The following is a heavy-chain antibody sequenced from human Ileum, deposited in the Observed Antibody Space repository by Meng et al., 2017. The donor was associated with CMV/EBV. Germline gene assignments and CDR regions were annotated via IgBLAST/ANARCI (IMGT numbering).Heavy chain of an antibody. D-gene: IGHD3-22*01. CDR3: AREGPDYDSSYFDF. CDR2: ISYDGNTK. CDR1: GFTFRDHA. J-gene: IGHJ4*02. Sequence: QRVGCWGGVVRPVRSLRLSCAASGFTFRDHAMHWVRQAPGKGLEWMAIISYDGNTKYADSVKGRFTISRDNFGDTLYLQMNSLTPGDTAVYFCAREGPDYDSSYFDFWGQGSLVTVSS. V-gene: IGHV3-30-3*01.